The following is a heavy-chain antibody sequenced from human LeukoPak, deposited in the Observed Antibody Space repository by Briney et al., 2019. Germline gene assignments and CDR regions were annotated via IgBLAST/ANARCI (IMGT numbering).Heavy chain of an antibody. CDR1: GYTFTGYY. Sequence: ASVKVSCKASGYTFTGYYMHWGRQAPGQGLEWMGWINPNSGGTNYAQKFQGRVTMTRDTSISTAYMELSRLRSDDTAVYYRARSVRTGFLEWLSYFDYWGQGTLVTVSS. CDR3: ARSVRTGFLEWLSYFDY. D-gene: IGHD3-3*01. J-gene: IGHJ4*02. CDR2: INPNSGGT. V-gene: IGHV1-2*02.